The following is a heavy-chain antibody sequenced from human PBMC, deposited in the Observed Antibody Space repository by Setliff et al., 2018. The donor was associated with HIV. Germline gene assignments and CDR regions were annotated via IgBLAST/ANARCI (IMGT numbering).Heavy chain of an antibody. D-gene: IGHD3-9*01. Sequence: ASVKVSCKASAYTFTSYGISWVRQAPGQGLEWMGWISAHNGNTNYAQKLQGRVTMTTDTSTSTAYMELRSLRSDDTAVYYCARVGGPYYDLLTGYYGAVDYWGQGTLVTVSS. CDR3: ARVGGPYYDLLTGYYGAVDY. CDR1: AYTFTSYG. CDR2: ISAHNGNT. J-gene: IGHJ4*02. V-gene: IGHV1-18*01.